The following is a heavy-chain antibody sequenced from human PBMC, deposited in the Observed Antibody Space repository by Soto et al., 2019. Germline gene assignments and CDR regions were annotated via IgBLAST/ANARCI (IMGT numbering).Heavy chain of an antibody. CDR1: GFTFSSYE. V-gene: IGHV3-48*03. CDR3: ALQTYYYDSSGPGR. CDR2: ISSSGSTI. J-gene: IGHJ4*02. Sequence: EVQLVESGGGLVQPGGSLRLSCAASGFTFSSYEMNWVRQAPGKGLEWVSYISSSGSTIYYADSVKGRFTISRDNAKNSLYLQMYSLRAEDTAVYHCALQTYYYDSSGPGRWGQGTLVTVSS. D-gene: IGHD3-22*01.